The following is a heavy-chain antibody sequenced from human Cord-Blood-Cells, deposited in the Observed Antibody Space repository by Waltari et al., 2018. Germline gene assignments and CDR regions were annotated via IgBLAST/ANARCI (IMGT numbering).Heavy chain of an antibody. CDR2: IKQDGSEK. CDR1: GFTFSIYW. CDR3: ARDGDYGDY. J-gene: IGHJ4*02. V-gene: IGHV3-7*01. Sequence: EVQLVESGGGLVQPGGSLRLSCAPSGFTFSIYWLSWVRQAPGKGLEWVANIKQDGSEKYYVDTVKGRFTISRDNAKNSLYLQMNSLRAEDTAVYYCARDGDYGDYWGQGTLVTVSS.